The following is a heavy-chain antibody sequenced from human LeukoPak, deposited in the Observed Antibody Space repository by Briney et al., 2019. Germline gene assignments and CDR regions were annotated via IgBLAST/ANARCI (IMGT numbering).Heavy chain of an antibody. J-gene: IGHJ5*01. CDR2: IIPIFGTA. CDR1: GGTFSSYA. Sequence: GASVKVSCKASGGTFSSYAISWVRQAPGQGLEWMGGIIPIFGTANYAQKFQGRVTITADESTSTAYMELSSLRSEDTAVYYCAREGSGWYWFWFDSWGQGTLVTVSS. V-gene: IGHV1-69*13. D-gene: IGHD6-19*01. CDR3: AREGSGWYWFWFDS.